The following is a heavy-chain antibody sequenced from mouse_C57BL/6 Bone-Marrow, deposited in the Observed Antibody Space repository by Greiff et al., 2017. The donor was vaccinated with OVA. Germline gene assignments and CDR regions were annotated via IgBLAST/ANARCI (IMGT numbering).Heavy chain of an antibody. CDR2: IDPANGNT. CDR3: APYSNYPFCAY. Sequence: VQLKQSVAELVRPGASVKLSCTASGFNIKNTYMHWVKQRPEQGLEWIGRIDPANGNTKYAPKFQGKATITAAPSSNTAYLQHSSLTSEDTAIYDGAPYSNYPFCAYWGQGTLVTVSA. CDR1: GFNIKNTY. D-gene: IGHD2-5*01. V-gene: IGHV14-3*01. J-gene: IGHJ3*01.